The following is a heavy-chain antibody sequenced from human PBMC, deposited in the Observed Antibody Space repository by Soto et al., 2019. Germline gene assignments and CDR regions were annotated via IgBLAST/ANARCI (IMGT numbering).Heavy chain of an antibody. CDR2: IFSSGST. J-gene: IGHJ4*02. D-gene: IGHD5-12*01. CDR1: GGSISSYY. V-gene: IGHV4-4*07. CDR3: AREGSYSAYNFAHGIQLWSFDF. Sequence: SETLSLTCTVSGGSISSYYWSWVRQPAGKGLEWIGRIFSSGSTSFNPSLEGRVAMSVDTSKNHFSLNLSSVTAADMAVYYCAREGSYSAYNFAHGIQLWSFDFWGQGALVTVSS.